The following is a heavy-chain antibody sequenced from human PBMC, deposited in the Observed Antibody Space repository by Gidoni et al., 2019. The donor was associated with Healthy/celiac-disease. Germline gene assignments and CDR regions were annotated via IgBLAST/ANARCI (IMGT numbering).Heavy chain of an antibody. Sequence: QVQLVQSGAEVTKPGAVVKVSCMAAGYTFAGYYMHWVRQAPGQGLEWMGWINPNSGGTNYAQKFQGRVTMTRDTSISTAYMELSRLRSDDTAVYYCARVGSGSYVYWGQGTLVTVSS. V-gene: IGHV1-2*02. J-gene: IGHJ4*02. CDR3: ARVGSGSYVY. CDR2: INPNSGGT. CDR1: GYTFAGYY. D-gene: IGHD1-26*01.